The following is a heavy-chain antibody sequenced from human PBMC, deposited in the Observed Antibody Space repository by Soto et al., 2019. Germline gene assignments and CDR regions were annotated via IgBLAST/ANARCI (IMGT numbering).Heavy chain of an antibody. CDR3: ARWKIEDPYYYYYYGIDV. V-gene: IGHV1-69*01. J-gene: IGHJ6*02. CDR2: IIPMFDTA. Sequence: QVQLVQTGAEVKKPGSSVKVSCKASGGTFSTYAISWVRQAPGQGLEWMGGIIPMFDTANYAQKFQGRVTSTADQSTSKAYMELSSLRSDDTAVYYCARWKIEDPYYYYYYGIDVWGQGTTVTVSS. D-gene: IGHD1-1*01. CDR1: GGTFSTYA.